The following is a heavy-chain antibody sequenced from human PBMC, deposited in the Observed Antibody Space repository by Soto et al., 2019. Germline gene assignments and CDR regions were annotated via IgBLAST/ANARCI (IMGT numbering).Heavy chain of an antibody. Sequence: GGSLRLSCAASGFTFSSYSMSWVRQAPGKGLEWVSGFRSSGDGGTTYYADSVKGRFTISRDNSKNTLFLQMNSLRAEDTAIYYCAKKVNSGPGSQYFDYWGQGTLATVSS. CDR1: GFTFSSYS. CDR3: AKKVNSGPGSQYFDY. CDR2: FRSSGDGGTT. D-gene: IGHD3-10*01. V-gene: IGHV3-23*01. J-gene: IGHJ4*02.